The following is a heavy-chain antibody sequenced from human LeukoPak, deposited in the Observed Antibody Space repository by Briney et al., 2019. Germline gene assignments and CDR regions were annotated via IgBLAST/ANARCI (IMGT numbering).Heavy chain of an antibody. V-gene: IGHV1-8*03. CDR2: LNPNCGNT. Sequence: ASVKVSCKASGYTFTSSEIHWVRQAPGQGLEWMGWLNPNCGNTGYAQKFQGRVTITRNTSISTAYMELSSLRSEDTAVYYCARPGYSYGDAFDIWGQGTMVTVSS. CDR1: GYTFTSSE. D-gene: IGHD5-18*01. J-gene: IGHJ3*02. CDR3: ARPGYSYGDAFDI.